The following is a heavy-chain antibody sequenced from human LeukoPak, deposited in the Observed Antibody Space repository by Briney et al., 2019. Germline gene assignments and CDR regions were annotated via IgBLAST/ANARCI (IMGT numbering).Heavy chain of an antibody. CDR2: FDPEDGET. D-gene: IGHD2-21*02. V-gene: IGHV1-24*01. J-gene: IGHJ3*02. Sequence: GASVKVSCKVSGYTLTELSMHWVRQAPGKGLEWMGGFDPEDGETIYAQKFQGRVTMTEDTDTDIAYIELSSLRCEDTAVYYCATGNSMVVTAILAFNIWGQGTMVTVSS. CDR1: GYTLTELS. CDR3: ATGNSMVVTAILAFNI.